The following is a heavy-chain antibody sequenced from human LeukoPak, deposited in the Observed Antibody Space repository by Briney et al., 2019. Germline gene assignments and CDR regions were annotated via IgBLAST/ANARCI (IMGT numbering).Heavy chain of an antibody. CDR1: GGSFSGYY. CDR3: ARGRATYDFWSGQKIDY. D-gene: IGHD3-3*01. J-gene: IGHJ4*02. CDR2: ISHSGST. V-gene: IGHV4-34*01. Sequence: PSETLSLTCAVYGGSFSGYYWSWICQPPGKGLEWIGEISHSGSTNYNPSLKSRVTISVDTSKNQFSLKLSSVTAADTAVYYCARGRATYDFWSGQKIDYWGQGTLVTVS.